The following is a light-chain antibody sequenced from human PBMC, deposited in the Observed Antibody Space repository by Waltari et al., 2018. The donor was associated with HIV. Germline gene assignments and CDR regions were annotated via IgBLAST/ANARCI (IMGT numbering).Light chain of an antibody. CDR2: WAS. CDR3: QQYYSTPWT. Sequence: DMEMTQFPDSLAVALKGRATINCKSSQSVLYSSNNKNYLAWYQQKPAQPPQLLIYWASTRESGVPDRFSGSGSGTDFTLTISSLQAEDVAVYYCQQYYSTPWTFGQGTKVEI. J-gene: IGKJ1*01. CDR1: QSVLYSSNNKNY. V-gene: IGKV4-1*01.